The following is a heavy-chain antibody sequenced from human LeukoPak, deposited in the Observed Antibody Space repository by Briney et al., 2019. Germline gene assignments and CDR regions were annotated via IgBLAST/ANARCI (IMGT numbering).Heavy chain of an antibody. CDR3: ARVYNYYDSSGYSDVYYFDY. V-gene: IGHV3-21*01. J-gene: IGHJ4*02. D-gene: IGHD3-22*01. CDR1: GFTFSSYS. Sequence: GGSLRLSCAASGFTFSSYSMNWVRQAPGKGLEWVSSISSSSYIYYADSVKGRFTISRDNAKNSLYLQMNSLRAEDTAVYYCARVYNYYDSSGYSDVYYFDYWGQGTLVTVSS. CDR2: ISSSSYI.